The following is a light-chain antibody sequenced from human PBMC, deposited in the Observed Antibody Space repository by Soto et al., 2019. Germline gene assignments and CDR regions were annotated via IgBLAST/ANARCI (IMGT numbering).Light chain of an antibody. Sequence: QSLLTQPPSASGTPGQRVTISCSGSSSNIGSNYVYWYQQLPGTAPKLLIYRNNQRPSGVPDRFSGSKSGTSASLAISGLRSEDEDDYYCAAWDDSLSGVVFGGGTKLTVL. CDR1: SSNIGSNY. CDR2: RNN. CDR3: AAWDDSLSGVV. V-gene: IGLV1-47*01. J-gene: IGLJ2*01.